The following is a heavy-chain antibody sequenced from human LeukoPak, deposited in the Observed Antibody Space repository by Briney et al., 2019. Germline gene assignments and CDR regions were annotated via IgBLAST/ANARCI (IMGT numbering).Heavy chain of an antibody. J-gene: IGHJ4*02. CDR3: ARPYSGNDYAFDY. D-gene: IGHD1-26*01. V-gene: IGHV3-30*04. CDR1: GFTFSSYA. CDR2: ISYDGTNK. Sequence: GGSLRLSCAASGFTFSSYAMHWVRQAPGKGLEWVALISYDGTNKYYADSVKGRFTISRDNSKNTLYLQMNSLRPEDTAMYYCARPYSGNDYAFDYWGQGALVTVSS.